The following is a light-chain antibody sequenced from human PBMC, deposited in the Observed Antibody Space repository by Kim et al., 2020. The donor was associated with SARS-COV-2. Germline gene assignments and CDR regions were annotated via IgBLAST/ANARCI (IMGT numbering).Light chain of an antibody. CDR3: QQSYSTPLHS. J-gene: IGKJ2*03. CDR1: QNIGTY. Sequence: DFQMTQSPSSLSASVGDRVTITCRANQNIGTYLNWYQHKPGKAPQLLIYAASSLRSGVPSRFSGSASGTDFTLTISSLQPDDFATYYCQQSYSTPLHSFGQGTKLEI. V-gene: IGKV1-39*01. CDR2: AAS.